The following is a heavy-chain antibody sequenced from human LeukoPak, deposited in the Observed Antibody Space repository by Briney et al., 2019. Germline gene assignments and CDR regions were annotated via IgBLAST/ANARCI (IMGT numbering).Heavy chain of an antibody. Sequence: ASVTVSCKASGYTFTGYYMHWVRQAPGQGLEWMGWINPNSGGTNYAQKFQDRVSMIRDTSISTAYMHLSRLRSDDTAVYYCARSPHILTGENFDYWGQGTLLTVSS. J-gene: IGHJ4*02. CDR2: INPNSGGT. V-gene: IGHV1-2*02. CDR3: ARSPHILTGENFDY. D-gene: IGHD3-9*01. CDR1: GYTFTGYY.